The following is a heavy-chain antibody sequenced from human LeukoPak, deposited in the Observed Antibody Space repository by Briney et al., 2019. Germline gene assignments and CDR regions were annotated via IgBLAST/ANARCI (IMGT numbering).Heavy chain of an antibody. V-gene: IGHV3-13*01. CDR3: ASGGRGSSWFGN. CDR2: INTAGDT. Sequence: GGSLRLSCTASGFTFKSYDMHWVRQAAGEGPEWVSAINTAGDTYYQGSVKGRFTISRENAKNSLYLQMNSLRAGDTAVYYCASGGRGSSWFGNWGQGTLVTVSS. D-gene: IGHD6-13*01. CDR1: GFTFKSYD. J-gene: IGHJ4*02.